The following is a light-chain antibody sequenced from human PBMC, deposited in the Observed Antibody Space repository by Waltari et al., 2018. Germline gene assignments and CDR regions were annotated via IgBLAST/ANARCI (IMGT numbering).Light chain of an antibody. CDR1: LSVLYSSNNKNY. Sequence: DIVMTQSPDSLAVSLGERAAIHSKSGLSVLYSSNNKNYLAWYPQKPGQPPKLLIYWASTRESGVPDRFSGSGSGTDFTLTISSLQAEDVAVYYCHQHYSTLTWTFGQGTKVEIK. V-gene: IGKV4-1*01. CDR2: WAS. J-gene: IGKJ1*01. CDR3: HQHYSTLTWT.